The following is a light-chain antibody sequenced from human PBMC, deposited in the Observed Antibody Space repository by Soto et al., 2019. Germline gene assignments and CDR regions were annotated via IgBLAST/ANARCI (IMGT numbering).Light chain of an antibody. V-gene: IGLV1-47*01. Sequence: QSVLTQPPSASVTPGQWVTISCSGSSSNIGNNYVFWYQQFPGMAPKLLIYRNNQRPSGVPDRFSGSKSGTSASPAIAGLRSEDESDYYCASWDDSLNGPVFGGGTKLTVL. CDR3: ASWDDSLNGPV. CDR1: SSNIGNNY. CDR2: RNN. J-gene: IGLJ3*02.